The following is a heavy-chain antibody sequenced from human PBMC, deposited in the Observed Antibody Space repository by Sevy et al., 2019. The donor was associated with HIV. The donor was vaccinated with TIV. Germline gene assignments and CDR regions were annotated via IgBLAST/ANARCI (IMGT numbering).Heavy chain of an antibody. CDR2: ISGDGENT. Sequence: GGSLRLSCVASEFIFSSHAVSWVRQAPGKGLEWVSAISGDGENTHYADSVRGRFTISSDNFKNTLYLQMNSLRAEDTALYYCARDGRGISAFDIWGPGTMVTVSS. CDR3: ARDGRGISAFDI. V-gene: IGHV3-23*01. J-gene: IGHJ3*02. D-gene: IGHD3-3*02. CDR1: EFIFSSHA.